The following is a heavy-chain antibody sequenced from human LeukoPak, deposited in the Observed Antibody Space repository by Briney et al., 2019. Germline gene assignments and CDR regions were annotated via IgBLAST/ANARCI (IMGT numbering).Heavy chain of an antibody. Sequence: PSETLSLTCVVYGGSFSGYYWSWIRQPPGKGPEWIGEINHSGSTNYNPSLKSRVTISVDTSKNQFSLKLSSVTAADTAVYYCARGREMATLTPFDYWGQGTLVTVSS. V-gene: IGHV4-34*01. J-gene: IGHJ4*02. D-gene: IGHD5-24*01. CDR2: INHSGST. CDR1: GGSFSGYY. CDR3: ARGREMATLTPFDY.